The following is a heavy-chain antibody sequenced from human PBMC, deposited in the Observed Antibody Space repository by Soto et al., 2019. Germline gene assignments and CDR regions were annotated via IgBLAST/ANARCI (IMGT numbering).Heavy chain of an antibody. Sequence: QVQLVQSGAEEKKPGASVKVSCKASGYPFTSYAMHWVRQAPGQRLEWMGWINTGNGNTKYSQKFQGRVTITRDTTASTAYMELSSLRSEDTAEYYCTRRIVVVTALDYWGQGTLVTVSA. CDR2: INTGNGNT. D-gene: IGHD2-21*02. J-gene: IGHJ4*02. CDR3: TRRIVVVTALDY. V-gene: IGHV1-3*04. CDR1: GYPFTSYA.